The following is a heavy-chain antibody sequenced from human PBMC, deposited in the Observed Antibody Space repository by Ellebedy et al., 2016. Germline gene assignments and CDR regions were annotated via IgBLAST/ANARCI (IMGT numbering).Heavy chain of an antibody. J-gene: IGHJ4*02. V-gene: IGHV3-53*01. CDR2: ISAGGDT. CDR3: APRAIAAPK. D-gene: IGHD6-6*01. Sequence: GGSLRLSXAVSGITFSDFFMSWVRRAPGKGLEWVSTISAGGDTSYADSVKGRFTISRDSSRNTLYLQMNSLRAEDTAVYYCAPRAIAAPKWGQGTLVTVSS. CDR1: GITFSDFF.